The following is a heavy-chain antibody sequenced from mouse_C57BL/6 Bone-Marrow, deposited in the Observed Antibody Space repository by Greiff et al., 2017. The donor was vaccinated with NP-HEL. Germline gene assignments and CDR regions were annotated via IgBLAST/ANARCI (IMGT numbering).Heavy chain of an antibody. D-gene: IGHD2-4*01. CDR3: ARDDYDGAWFAY. CDR1: GYTFTSHW. Sequence: VQLQQSGPELVRPGASVKISCKAPGYTFTSHWMQWVRQRPGQGLEWIGEIFPGSGGTYYNEKFKGKATLTVDTSSSTAYMQLSSLTSEDSAVYFCARDDYDGAWFAYWGQGTLVTVSA. CDR2: IFPGSGGT. V-gene: IGHV1-56*01. J-gene: IGHJ3*01.